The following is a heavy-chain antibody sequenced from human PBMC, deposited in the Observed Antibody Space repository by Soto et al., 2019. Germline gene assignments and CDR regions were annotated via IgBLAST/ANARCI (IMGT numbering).Heavy chain of an antibody. CDR1: GGTFSSYA. D-gene: IGHD2-2*01. V-gene: IGHV1-69*13. CDR2: IIPIFGTA. CDR3: AGKIVVVPASINTHYYCGLEG. J-gene: IGHJ6*02. Sequence: SSVQVSCKSSGGTFSSYAISWVRQAPGQGLEWMGGIIPIFGTANYAQKFQGRVTITADESTSTAYMELSSLRSEDTAVYYCAGKIVVVPASINTHYYCGLEGWCQATAVTVAS.